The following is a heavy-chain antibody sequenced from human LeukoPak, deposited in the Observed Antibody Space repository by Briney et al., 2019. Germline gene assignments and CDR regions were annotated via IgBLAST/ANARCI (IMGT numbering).Heavy chain of an antibody. CDR2: IIPIFGTA. J-gene: IGHJ4*02. V-gene: IGHV1-69*05. Sequence: SVKVSCKASGGTFSSYAISWVRQAPGQGLEWMGMIIPIFGTANYAQKFQGRVTITTDESTSTAYMELSSLRSEDTAVYYCAREAMVVTPPFDYWGQGTLVTVSS. CDR3: AREAMVVTPPFDY. CDR1: GGTFSSYA. D-gene: IGHD2-21*02.